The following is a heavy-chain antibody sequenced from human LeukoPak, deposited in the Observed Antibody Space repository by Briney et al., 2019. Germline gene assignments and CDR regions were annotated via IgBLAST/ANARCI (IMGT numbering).Heavy chain of an antibody. V-gene: IGHV1-46*01. Sequence: ASVKVSCKASGYTFTSYNIHWVRQAPGQGLEWMGMINPGGSSTTYAQEFQDRVTMTRDTSTSTVYMELSSLRSEDTAVYYCARGGYGDYVAEGDYWGQGTLVTVSS. CDR2: INPGGSST. D-gene: IGHD4-17*01. J-gene: IGHJ4*02. CDR3: ARGGYGDYVAEGDY. CDR1: GYTFTSYN.